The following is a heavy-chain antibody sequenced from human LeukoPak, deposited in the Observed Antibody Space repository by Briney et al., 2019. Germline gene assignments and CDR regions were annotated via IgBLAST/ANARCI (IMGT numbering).Heavy chain of an antibody. D-gene: IGHD3-22*01. CDR3: AGLVGRYSSGLYYYYFDY. V-gene: IGHV4-4*02. CDR1: GDSINSLDL. CDR2: MYLSGTT. Sequence: SETLSLTCTVSGDSINSLDLWSWVRQPPGKGLAWIGEMYLSGTTHSNPSVKSRVTTSIDKSKNQFFLNLSSVTAADTAVYYCAGLVGRYSSGLYYYYFDYWGQGTLVTVSS. J-gene: IGHJ4*02.